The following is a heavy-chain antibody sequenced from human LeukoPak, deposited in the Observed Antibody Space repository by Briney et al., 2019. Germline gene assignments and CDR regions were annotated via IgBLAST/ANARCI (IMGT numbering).Heavy chain of an antibody. CDR3: ASGGDYFDY. V-gene: IGHV1-69*13. D-gene: IGHD3-16*01. CDR1: GDTFNNFA. CDR2: IIPIFGTS. J-gene: IGHJ4*02. Sequence: SVKVSCKASGDTFNNFAINWVRQAPGQGLEWMGGIIPIFGTSNYARKFQDRVTITADESTSTAYMELSSLRSEDTAVYYCASGGDYFDYWGQGTLVTVSS.